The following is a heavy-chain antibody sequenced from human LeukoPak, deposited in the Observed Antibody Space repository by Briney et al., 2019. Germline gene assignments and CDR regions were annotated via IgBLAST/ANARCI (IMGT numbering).Heavy chain of an antibody. D-gene: IGHD3-3*01. V-gene: IGHV1-69*05. CDR3: ARVSRFYYYMDV. J-gene: IGHJ6*03. CDR1: GGTFSSYA. CDR2: IIPIFGTA. Sequence: SVKVSCKASGGTFSSYAISWVRQAPGQGLEWMGRIIPIFGTANYAQKFQGRVTITTDESTSTAYMGLSSLRSEGTAVYYCARVSRFYYYMDVWGKGTTVTVSS.